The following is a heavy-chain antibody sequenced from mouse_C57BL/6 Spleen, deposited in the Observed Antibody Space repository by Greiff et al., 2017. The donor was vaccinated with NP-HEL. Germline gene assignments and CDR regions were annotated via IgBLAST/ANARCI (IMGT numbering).Heavy chain of an antibody. Sequence: VKLLESGAELVRPGASVTLSCKASGYTFTDYEMHWVKQTPVHGLEWIGAIDPETGGTAYNQKFKGKAILTADKSSSTAYMELRSLTSEDSAVYYCTKAVYGYYYAMDYWGQGTSVTVSS. CDR1: GYTFTDYE. D-gene: IGHD2-2*01. CDR3: TKAVYGYYYAMDY. J-gene: IGHJ4*01. CDR2: IDPETGGT. V-gene: IGHV1-15*01.